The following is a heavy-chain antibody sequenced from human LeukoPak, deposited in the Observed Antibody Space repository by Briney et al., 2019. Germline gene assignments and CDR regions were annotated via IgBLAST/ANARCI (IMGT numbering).Heavy chain of an antibody. CDR2: IIPILGIA. J-gene: IGHJ4*02. CDR3: ARVWGAAAGTWVFDY. V-gene: IGHV1-69*04. Sequence: SVKVSCKASGGTFSSYAISWVRQAPGQGIEWMGRIIPILGIANYAQKFQGRVTITADKSTSTAYMELSSLRSEDTAVYYCARVWGAAAGTWVFDYWGQGTLVTVSS. CDR1: GGTFSSYA. D-gene: IGHD6-13*01.